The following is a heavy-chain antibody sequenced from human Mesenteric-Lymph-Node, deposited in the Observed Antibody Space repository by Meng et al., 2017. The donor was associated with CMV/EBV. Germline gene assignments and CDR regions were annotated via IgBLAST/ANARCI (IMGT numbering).Heavy chain of an antibody. CDR2: ISSSSSYI. CDR3: ARNYPWDCSSTTCPGAYDV. D-gene: IGHD2-2*01. J-gene: IGHJ3*01. V-gene: IGHV3-21*01. CDR1: GFTFSSYS. Sequence: GGSLRLSCAASGFTFSSYSMNWVRQAPGRGLEWVSSISSSSSYIYYADSVKGRFTISRDNAKNSLYLQMNSLRAEDSAVYYCARNYPWDCSSTTCPGAYDVWGQGTMVTVSS.